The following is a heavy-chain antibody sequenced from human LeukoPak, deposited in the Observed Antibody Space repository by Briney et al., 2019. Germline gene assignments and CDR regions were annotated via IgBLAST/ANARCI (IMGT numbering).Heavy chain of an antibody. CDR3: AKDGQNSYGSAGYYFDY. V-gene: IGHV3-30*18. J-gene: IGHJ4*02. CDR1: GFTFSSYG. D-gene: IGHD5-18*01. CDR2: ISYCGSNK. Sequence: GGSLRLSCAPSGFTFSSYGVHWVRQAPGRGREWVAVISYCGSNKYYADSVKGRFTISRDNSKNTLYLQMNSLRAEDTAVYYCAKDGQNSYGSAGYYFDYWGQGTLVTVSS.